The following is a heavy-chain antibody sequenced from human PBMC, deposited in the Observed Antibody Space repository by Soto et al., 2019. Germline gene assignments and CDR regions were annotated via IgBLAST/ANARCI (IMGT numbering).Heavy chain of an antibody. CDR1: GFTFSSYS. J-gene: IGHJ5*02. Sequence: PGGSLRLSCAASGFTFSSYSMNWVRQAPGKGLEWVSYISSSSSTIYYADSVKGRFTISRDNAKNSLYLQMNSLRDEDTAVYYCARDPKLRFLDGVGWFDPWGQGTLVTVSS. V-gene: IGHV3-48*02. CDR2: ISSSSSTI. D-gene: IGHD3-3*01. CDR3: ARDPKLRFLDGVGWFDP.